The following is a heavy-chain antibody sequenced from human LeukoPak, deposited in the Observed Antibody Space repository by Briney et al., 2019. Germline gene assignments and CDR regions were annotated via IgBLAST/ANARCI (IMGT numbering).Heavy chain of an antibody. J-gene: IGHJ5*02. CDR1: GGSISSGSYY. D-gene: IGHD2-2*01. V-gene: IGHV4-61*02. CDR2: IYTSGST. CDR3: ARGLVPAAISIWFDP. Sequence: SETLSLTCTVSGGSISSGSYYWSWIRQPAGKGLEWIGRIYTSGSTNYNPSLKSRVTISVATSKKQFSLKLSSVTAADTAVYYCARGLVPAAISIWFDPWGQGTLVTVSS.